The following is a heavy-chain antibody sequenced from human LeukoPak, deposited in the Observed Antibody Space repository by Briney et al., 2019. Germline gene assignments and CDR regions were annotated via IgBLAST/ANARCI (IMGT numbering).Heavy chain of an antibody. J-gene: IGHJ4*02. Sequence: PSETLSLTCTVSGGSISSYYWSWLRQPAGKGLEWIGRIYTSGSTNYNPSLKSRVTMSVDTSKNQFSLKLSSVTAADTAVYYCARVSSFWSGYYYFDYWGQGTLVTVSS. CDR3: ARVSSFWSGYYYFDY. CDR1: GGSISSYY. CDR2: IYTSGST. D-gene: IGHD3-3*01. V-gene: IGHV4-4*07.